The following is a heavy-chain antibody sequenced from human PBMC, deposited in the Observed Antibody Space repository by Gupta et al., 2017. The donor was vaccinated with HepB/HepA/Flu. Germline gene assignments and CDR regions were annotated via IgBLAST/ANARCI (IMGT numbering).Heavy chain of an antibody. CDR3: SRDTFGPYDY. D-gene: IGHD2/OR15-2a*01. V-gene: IGHV3-74*01. CDR1: GFTVSSYW. CDR2: MNQHGSVI. J-gene: IGHJ4*02. Sequence: EVQLAESGGGLVQPGGSLRLSCAASGFTVSSYWMHWVRQAPGKGLVWVSRMNQHGSVINYADSVKGRFTISRDNTKNALYLQMNSLRAEDTAIYFCSRDTFGPYDYWGQGTLVTVFS.